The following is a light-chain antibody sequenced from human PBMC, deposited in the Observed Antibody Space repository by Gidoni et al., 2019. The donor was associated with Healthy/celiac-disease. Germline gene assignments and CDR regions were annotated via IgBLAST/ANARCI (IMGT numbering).Light chain of an antibody. J-gene: IGLJ1*01. CDR1: SSNIGAGYD. V-gene: IGLV1-40*01. CDR3: QSYDSSLSGSNV. CDR2: GNS. Sequence: QSVLTQPPSVSGAPGQRVTISCTGSSSNIGAGYDVYWYQQLPGKAPKLLIYGNSNRPSGVPDRFSGSKSGTSASLAITGLQAEDEADYYCQSYDSSLSGSNVFGTGTKVTVL.